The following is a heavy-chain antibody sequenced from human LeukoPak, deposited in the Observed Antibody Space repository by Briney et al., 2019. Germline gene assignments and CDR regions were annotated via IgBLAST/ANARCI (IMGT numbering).Heavy chain of an antibody. CDR3: ARVTRNSGWFFDY. Sequence: SETLSLTCDVSGYSISGGYFWGWIRQPPGMGLEWIGSTAHRGSTYYNPSLKGRVSISIDGSKNQSSLSLTSVTAADTAIYYCARVTRNSGWFFDYWGQGTLATVSS. CDR1: GYSISGGYF. CDR2: TAHRGST. D-gene: IGHD6-19*01. V-gene: IGHV4-38-2*01. J-gene: IGHJ4*02.